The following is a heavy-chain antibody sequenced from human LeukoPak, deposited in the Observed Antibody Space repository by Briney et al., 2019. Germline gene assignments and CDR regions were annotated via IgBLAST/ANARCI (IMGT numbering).Heavy chain of an antibody. V-gene: IGHV3-48*01. D-gene: IGHD5/OR15-5a*01. J-gene: IGHJ4*02. CDR3: AREYSFSRPFDY. Sequence: GGSLRLSSAASGFTFRSYVMTWVRQAPGKGLEWVSTISGGGGTIYYADSVKGRFTISRDKAKNSLYLQMNSLRVEDTAVYYCAREYSFSRPFDYWGQGTLVTVSS. CDR2: ISGGGGTI. CDR1: GFTFRSYV.